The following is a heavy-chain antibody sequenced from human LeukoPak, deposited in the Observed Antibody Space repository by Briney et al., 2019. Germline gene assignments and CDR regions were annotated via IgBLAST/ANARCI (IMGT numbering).Heavy chain of an antibody. V-gene: IGHV3-30*03. J-gene: IGHJ3*02. CDR2: ISYDGSNK. CDR3: ARDRNIQYRSGYYDAFDI. CDR1: GFTFSSYG. Sequence: GGSLRLSCAASGFTFSSYGMHWVRQAPGKGLEWVAVISYDGSNKYYADSVKGRFTISRDNAKNSLYLQMNSLRAEDTGVFYCARDRNIQYRSGYYDAFDIWGQGTMVTVSS. D-gene: IGHD6-19*01.